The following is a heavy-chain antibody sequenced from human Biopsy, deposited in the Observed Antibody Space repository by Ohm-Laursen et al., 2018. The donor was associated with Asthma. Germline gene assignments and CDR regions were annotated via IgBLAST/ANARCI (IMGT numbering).Heavy chain of an antibody. CDR3: ARKAGSCISRTCYSLDF. V-gene: IGHV1-69*06. CDR2: INSVFGTT. CDR1: GGTFNTYV. J-gene: IGHJ4*02. Sequence: SVKVSCKFLGGTFNTYVIGWARQAPGQGLEWMGGINSVFGTTTYPQKFQDRVTITADNSTSTVYMELSSLRSEDTAVYYCARKAGSCISRTCYSLDFWGQGTLVTVSS. D-gene: IGHD2-2*01.